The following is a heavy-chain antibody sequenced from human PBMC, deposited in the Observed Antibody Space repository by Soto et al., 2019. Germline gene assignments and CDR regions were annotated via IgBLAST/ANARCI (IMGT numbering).Heavy chain of an antibody. CDR2: ISSSSSYI. CDR1: GFTFSSYS. V-gene: IGHV3-21*01. Sequence: GSLRLSCAASGFTFSSYSMNWVRQAPGKGLEWVSSISSSSSYIYYADSVKGRFTISRDNAKNSLYLQMNSLRAEDTAVYYCARDSIAARPRAPDYWGQGTLVTVSS. CDR3: ARDSIAARPRAPDY. D-gene: IGHD6-6*01. J-gene: IGHJ4*02.